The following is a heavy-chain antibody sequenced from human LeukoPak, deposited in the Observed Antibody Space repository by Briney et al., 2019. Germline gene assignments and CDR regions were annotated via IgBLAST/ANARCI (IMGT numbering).Heavy chain of an antibody. J-gene: IGHJ6*04. CDR2: IIPIFGTA. D-gene: IGHD5-12*01. CDR3: ARVATKAYYYGMDV. Sequence: SVEVSCKASGGTFSSYAISWVRQAPGQGLEWMGGIIPIFGTANYAQKFQGRVTITADESTSTAYMELSSLRSEDTAVYYCARVATKAYYYGMDVWGKGTTVTVSS. CDR1: GGTFSSYA. V-gene: IGHV1-69*13.